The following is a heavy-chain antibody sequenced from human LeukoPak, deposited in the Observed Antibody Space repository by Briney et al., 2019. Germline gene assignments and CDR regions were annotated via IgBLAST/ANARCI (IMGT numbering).Heavy chain of an antibody. J-gene: IGHJ6*03. D-gene: IGHD5-12*01. CDR3: ARDLPQKSGYSGGYYYYMDV. CDR1: GFSLSTSW. CDR2: IYSGGST. Sequence: GGCLRLSCEASGFSLSTSWMSWVRQAPGKGLEWVSVIYSGGSTYYADSVKGRFTISRDNSKNTLYLQMNSLRAEDTAVYYCARDLPQKSGYSGGYYYYMDVWGKGTTVTVSS. V-gene: IGHV3-66*02.